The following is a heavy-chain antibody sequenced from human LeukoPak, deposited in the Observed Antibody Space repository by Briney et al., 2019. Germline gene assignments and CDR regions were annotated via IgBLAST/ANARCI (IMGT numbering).Heavy chain of an antibody. J-gene: IGHJ5*02. Sequence: SETLSLTCTVSGGSISTYDWSWIRQPPGKGLEWIGYIYYSGSTKYNPSLKSRVTMSVDTSKNRFSLKLSSVTAADTAVYYCARHRGYCSSTSCSYNWFDPWGQGTLVTVSS. D-gene: IGHD2-2*03. CDR1: GGSISTYD. V-gene: IGHV4-59*08. CDR2: IYYSGST. CDR3: ARHRGYCSSTSCSYNWFDP.